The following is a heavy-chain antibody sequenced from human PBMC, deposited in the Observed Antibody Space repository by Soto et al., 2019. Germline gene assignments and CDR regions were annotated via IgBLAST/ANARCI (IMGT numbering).Heavy chain of an antibody. V-gene: IGHV1-18*01. CDR3: ARDKGSKAWYYFFDF. Sequence: QVHLVQSRAEVKKPGASVQVSCKASGYTFTTYGIAWVRQAPGQGLEWLGWISAYNGNTNYAQKFQGRVTMTTETSTSTAYMEVRSLRSDDTAVYYCARDKGSKAWYYFFDFWGQGTLVTVSS. D-gene: IGHD1-26*01. CDR2: ISAYNGNT. CDR1: GYTFTTYG. J-gene: IGHJ4*02.